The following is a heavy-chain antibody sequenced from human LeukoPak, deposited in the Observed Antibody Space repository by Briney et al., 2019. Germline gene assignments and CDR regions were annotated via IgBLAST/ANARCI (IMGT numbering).Heavy chain of an antibody. CDR2: IDPSDSST. J-gene: IGHJ3*02. CDR3: ARQRGVGALDM. V-gene: IGHV5-10-1*01. CDR1: GFSFTSYW. Sequence: GEALKISRKGSGFSFTSYWISWVRQKPGKGLEWMGRIDPSDSSTNYSPSLQGHVTISADKSIITASLQWSSLKASDTAMYYCARQRGVGALDMWGQGTLVTVSS.